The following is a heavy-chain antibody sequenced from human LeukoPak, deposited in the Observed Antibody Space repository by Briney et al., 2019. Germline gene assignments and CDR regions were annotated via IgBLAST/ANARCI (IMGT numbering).Heavy chain of an antibody. V-gene: IGHV1-18*01. Sequence: ASVKVSCKASGCTFTSYGISWVRQAPGQGLEWMGWISAYNGNTNYAQKLQGRVTMTTDTSTSTAYMELRSLRSDDTAVYYCARAHSYYDYVWGSYRSTNWFDPWGQGTLVTVSS. D-gene: IGHD3-16*02. CDR1: GCTFTSYG. CDR3: ARAHSYYDYVWGSYRSTNWFDP. J-gene: IGHJ5*02. CDR2: ISAYNGNT.